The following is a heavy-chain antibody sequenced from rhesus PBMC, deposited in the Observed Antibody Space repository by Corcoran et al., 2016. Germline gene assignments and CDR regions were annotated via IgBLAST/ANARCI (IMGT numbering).Heavy chain of an antibody. J-gene: IGHJ4*01. D-gene: IGHD1-26*01. CDR3: AREDTGTRIY. CDR1: GGAISGGNHF. V-gene: IGHV4S12*01. Sequence: QVKLQESGPGLVKPLETLSLTCAVSGGAISGGNHFWRWVRQPPGKGLEWIGGFYSSSGNTYYNPSLKSRVTLSVDTSKNQLSLKLSSVTAADTAVYYCAREDTGTRIYWGQGVLVTVSS. CDR2: FYSSSGNT.